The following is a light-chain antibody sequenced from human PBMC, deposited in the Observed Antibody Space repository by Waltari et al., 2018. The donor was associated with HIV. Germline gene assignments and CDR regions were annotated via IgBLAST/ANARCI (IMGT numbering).Light chain of an antibody. CDR2: AAS. CDR1: KSISSY. Sequence: QMSQSPSSLSASVGDRVTITCRARKSISSYLKWYQQKPGHTPKLLIQAASSLQSGVPSRSRVSGSATDVPLTISSLQPEDFATYYCQQSYSTPRTFGQGPKLEI. V-gene: IGKV1-39*01. J-gene: IGKJ2*02. CDR3: QQSYSTPRT.